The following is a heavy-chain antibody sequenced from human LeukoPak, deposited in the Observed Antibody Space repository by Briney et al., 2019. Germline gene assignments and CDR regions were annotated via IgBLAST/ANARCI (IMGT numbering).Heavy chain of an antibody. CDR1: GFTFDDYA. J-gene: IGHJ4*02. Sequence: GRSLRLSGAAPGFTFDDYAMHWVRQAPGKGLEWVSGISWNSGSIGYADSVKGRFTIARDNAKNSLSLQMNSLRAEDTAVYYCARKNYDFLSGGPKHFDYWGQGTLVTVSS. CDR2: ISWNSGSI. D-gene: IGHD3-3*01. CDR3: ARKNYDFLSGGPKHFDY. V-gene: IGHV3-9*01.